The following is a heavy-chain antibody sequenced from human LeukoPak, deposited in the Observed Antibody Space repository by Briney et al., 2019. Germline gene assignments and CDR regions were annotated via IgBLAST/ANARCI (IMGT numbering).Heavy chain of an antibody. Sequence: SETLSLTCTVSGGSISSSYWCWIWQPPGKGLEWIGHIYYSGSTNYNPSLKSRVTISVDTSKNQFSLKLSSVTAADTAVYYCAGVELGYSYGLNWFDPWGQGTLVTVSP. CDR2: IYYSGST. D-gene: IGHD5-18*01. J-gene: IGHJ5*02. CDR3: AGVELGYSYGLNWFDP. CDR1: GGSISSSY. V-gene: IGHV4-59*08.